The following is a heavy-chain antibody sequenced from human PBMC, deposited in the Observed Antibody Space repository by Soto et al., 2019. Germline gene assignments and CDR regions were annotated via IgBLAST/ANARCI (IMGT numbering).Heavy chain of an antibody. J-gene: IGHJ6*03. CDR3: AKGTILEWSYYYYMDV. CDR2: ISGSGGST. Sequence: GGSLRLSCAASGFTFSSYAMSWVRQAPGKGLEWVSAISGSGGSTYYADSVKGRFTISRDNSKNTLYLQMNSLRAEDTAVYYCAKGTILEWSYYYYMDVWGKGTTVTVSS. D-gene: IGHD3-3*01. CDR1: GFTFSSYA. V-gene: IGHV3-23*01.